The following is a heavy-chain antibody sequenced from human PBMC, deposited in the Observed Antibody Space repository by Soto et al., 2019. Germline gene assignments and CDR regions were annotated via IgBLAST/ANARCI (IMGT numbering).Heavy chain of an antibody. D-gene: IGHD4-17*01. CDR1: GGTFSSYA. V-gene: IGHV1-69*13. Sequence: SVKVSCKASGGTFSSYAISWERQAPGQGLEWMGGIIPFFGTARYSQKFEDRITITADESTNTVYMDLRSLTSEDTAIYYCAKSAPMDAGDKYYYDFWGQGALVTVSS. CDR2: IIPFFGTA. J-gene: IGHJ4*02. CDR3: AKSAPMDAGDKYYYDF.